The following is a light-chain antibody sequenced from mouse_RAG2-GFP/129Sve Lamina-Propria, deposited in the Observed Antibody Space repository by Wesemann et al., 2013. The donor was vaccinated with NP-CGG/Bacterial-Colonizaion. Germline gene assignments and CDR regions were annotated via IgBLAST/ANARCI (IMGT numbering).Light chain of an antibody. J-gene: IGKJ5*01. V-gene: IGKV6-13*01. CDR1: QNVGTA. CDR2: SAS. Sequence: DIVMTQSQNSLSTTVGDRVSITCKASQNVGTAVAWYQQKPGQSPKLLIYSASNRYTGVPDRFTGSGSGTDFTLTISNMQSEDLADYFCQQYSSYPLTFGAGTKLELK. CDR3: QQYSSYPLT.